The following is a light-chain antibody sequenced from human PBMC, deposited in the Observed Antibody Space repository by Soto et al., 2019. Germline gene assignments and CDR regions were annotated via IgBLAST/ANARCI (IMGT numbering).Light chain of an antibody. Sequence: DIQMTQSPSTLSASVGARVTITCRASQSISSWLAWYQQKPGKAPKLLIYDASSLESGVPSRFSGSGSGTEFTLTISSLQPDDFATYYRQHLRTFGQGTKLEIK. CDR2: DAS. CDR1: QSISSW. V-gene: IGKV1-5*01. CDR3: QHLRT. J-gene: IGKJ2*01.